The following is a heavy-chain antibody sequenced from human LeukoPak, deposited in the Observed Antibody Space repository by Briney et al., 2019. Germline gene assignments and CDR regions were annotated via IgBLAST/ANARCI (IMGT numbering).Heavy chain of an antibody. CDR1: GDSISSGRYY. J-gene: IGHJ4*02. D-gene: IGHD5-24*01. CDR2: IYYSGST. V-gene: IGHV4-31*03. Sequence: PSETLSPTCTVSGDSISSGRYYWSWIRQHPGKGLEWIGYIYYSGSTYYNPSLKSRVTISVDTSQNQFSLKLSSVTAADTAVYYCARVRDPLDYWGQGTLVTVSS. CDR3: ARVRDPLDY.